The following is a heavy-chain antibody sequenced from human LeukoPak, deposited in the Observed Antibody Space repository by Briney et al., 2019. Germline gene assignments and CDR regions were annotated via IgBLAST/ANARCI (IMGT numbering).Heavy chain of an antibody. J-gene: IGHJ6*02. CDR1: GFTFSNYA. D-gene: IGHD1/OR15-1a*01. CDR3: AREAVMPVAPVKIGTSDRPLYEYYGLDV. V-gene: IGHV3-23*01. CDR2: IGADGITT. Sequence: GGSLRLSCAASGFTFSNYAMSWVRQAPGKGLEWVSVIGADGITTYYTDSVQGRFTISRDNSKNTLYLQMNSLRADDTAVYYCAREAVMPVAPVKIGTSDRPLYEYYGLDVWGQGTTVTVS.